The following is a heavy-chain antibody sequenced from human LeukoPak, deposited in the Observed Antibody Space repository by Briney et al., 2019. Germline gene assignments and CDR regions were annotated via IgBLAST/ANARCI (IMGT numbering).Heavy chain of an antibody. Sequence: PSETLSLTCAVYGGSFSGYYCSWIRQPPGKGLEWIGGINHSGSANYNPSLKSRVTISVDTSKNQFSLKLSSVTAADTAVYYCARVSIRLRFLEWLPDNWFDPWGQGTLVTVSS. CDR1: GGSFSGYY. CDR2: INHSGSA. CDR3: ARVSIRLRFLEWLPDNWFDP. V-gene: IGHV4-34*01. J-gene: IGHJ5*02. D-gene: IGHD3-3*01.